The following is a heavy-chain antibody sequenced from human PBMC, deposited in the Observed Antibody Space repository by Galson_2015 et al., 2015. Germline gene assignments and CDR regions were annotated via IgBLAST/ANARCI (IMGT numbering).Heavy chain of an antibody. D-gene: IGHD3-3*01. CDR1: GYTFTSYA. V-gene: IGHV7-4-1*02. J-gene: IGHJ4*02. CDR3: APSTYDFWNPFVGFDY. CDR2: INTNTGNP. Sequence: SVKVSCKASGYTFTSYAMNWVRQAPGQGLEWMGWINTNTGNPTYAQGFTGRFVSSLDTSVSTAYLQISSLKAEDTAVYYCAPSTYDFWNPFVGFDYWGQGTLVTVSS.